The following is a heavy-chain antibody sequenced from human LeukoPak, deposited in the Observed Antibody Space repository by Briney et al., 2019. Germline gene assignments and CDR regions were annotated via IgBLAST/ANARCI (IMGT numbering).Heavy chain of an antibody. Sequence: KPSEPLSLTCTVSGASISSSSYYWSWIRQPPGKGREWIGYIYYSGSTNYNPSLRSRVTISVDTSKNQFSLKLSSVTAADTAVYYCARDLTGTTYVDYWGQGTLVTVSS. CDR1: GASISSSSYY. D-gene: IGHD1-7*01. CDR2: IYYSGST. V-gene: IGHV4-61*01. CDR3: ARDLTGTTYVDY. J-gene: IGHJ4*02.